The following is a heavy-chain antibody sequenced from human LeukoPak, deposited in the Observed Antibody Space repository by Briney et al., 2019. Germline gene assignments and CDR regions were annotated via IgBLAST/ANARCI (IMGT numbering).Heavy chain of an antibody. CDR1: GFTFSNYW. V-gene: IGHV3-7*01. Sequence: GGSLRLSCAASGFTFSNYWMSWVRQAPGKGLEWLANINQDGSEIYYVDSVKGRFTISRDNGKNSLYLQINSLRAEDTAVYYCARVSEWSGDPYYFNSWGRGTLVTVSS. J-gene: IGHJ4*02. D-gene: IGHD7-27*01. CDR2: INQDGSEI. CDR3: ARVSEWSGDPYYFNS.